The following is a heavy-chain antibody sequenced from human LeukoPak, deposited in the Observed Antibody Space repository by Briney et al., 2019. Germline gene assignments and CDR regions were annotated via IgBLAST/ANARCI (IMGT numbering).Heavy chain of an antibody. J-gene: IGHJ4*02. Sequence: GRSLRLSCAASGFTFSSYGMHWVRQAPGKGLEWVAVISYDGSNKYYADSVKGRFTISRDNSKNTLYLQMNSLRAEDTAVYYCAKDHDSGYYDSSGYSDYWAQGTLVTVSS. CDR1: GFTFSSYG. CDR2: ISYDGSNK. CDR3: AKDHDSGYYDSSGYSDY. D-gene: IGHD3-22*01. V-gene: IGHV3-30*18.